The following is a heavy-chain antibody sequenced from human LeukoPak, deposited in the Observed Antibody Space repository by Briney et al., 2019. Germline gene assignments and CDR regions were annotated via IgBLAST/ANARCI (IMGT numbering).Heavy chain of an antibody. CDR3: AKGGGVINYYLGV. CDR1: GFTFDDYA. CDR2: ISWDGGST. D-gene: IGHD3-10*01. Sequence: PGGSLRLSCAASGFTFDDYAMHWVRQAPGKGLEWVSLISWDGGSTYYADSVKGRFTISRDNSKNSLYLQMNSLSPEDTALYYCAKGGGVINYYLGVWGRGTTVTVSS. J-gene: IGHJ6*03. V-gene: IGHV3-43D*03.